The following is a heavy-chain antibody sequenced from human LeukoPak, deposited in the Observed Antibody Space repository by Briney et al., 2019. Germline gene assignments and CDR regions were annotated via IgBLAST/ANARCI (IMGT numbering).Heavy chain of an antibody. Sequence: SETLSLTCDVSDYSISNDYYWGWIRQPPGKGLEWIASISYGGSTHYNASLKSRVTISVETSKRQFSLQVRSVTAADTAVYYCMRQVDVPSSIGFFDSWGQGILVTVS. V-gene: IGHV4-38-2*01. CDR1: DYSISNDYY. D-gene: IGHD2/OR15-2a*01. J-gene: IGHJ4*02. CDR3: MRQVDVPSSIGFFDS. CDR2: ISYGGST.